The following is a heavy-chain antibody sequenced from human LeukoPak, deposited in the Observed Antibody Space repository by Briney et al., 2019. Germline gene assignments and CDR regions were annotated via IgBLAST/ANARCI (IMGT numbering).Heavy chain of an antibody. V-gene: IGHV1-58*02. Sequence: GASVKVSRKASGFTFTSSAMQWVRQARGQRLEWIGWIVVGSGNTNYAQKFQERVTITRDMSTSTAYMELSSLRSEDTAVYYCAAVNRRDGYNYLDYWGQGTLVTASS. D-gene: IGHD5-24*01. CDR3: AAVNRRDGYNYLDY. CDR1: GFTFTSSA. CDR2: IVVGSGNT. J-gene: IGHJ4*02.